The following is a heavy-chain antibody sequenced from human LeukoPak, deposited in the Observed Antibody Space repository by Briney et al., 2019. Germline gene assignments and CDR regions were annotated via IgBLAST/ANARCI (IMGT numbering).Heavy chain of an antibody. V-gene: IGHV4-61*01. J-gene: IGHJ5*02. CDR2: IYYTGST. CDR3: ARVRSCSSTNCRNWFDP. D-gene: IGHD2-2*01. Sequence: SETLSLTCTVSGGSVSSGNYYWSWIRQPPGRGPEWIGYIYYTGSTNYNSSLKSRLTMSVDRSTNQFSLKLNSVTAADTAVYYCARVRSCSSTNCRNWFDPWGQEALVTVSS. CDR1: GGSVSSGNYY.